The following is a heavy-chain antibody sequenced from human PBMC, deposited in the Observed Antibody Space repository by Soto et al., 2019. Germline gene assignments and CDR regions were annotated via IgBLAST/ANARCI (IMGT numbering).Heavy chain of an antibody. J-gene: IGHJ4*02. Sequence: TSETLSLTCTVSGGSISSYYCSWIRQPPGKGLEWIGYIYYSGSTNYNPSLKSRVTISVDTSKNQFSLKLGSVTAADTAVYYCARDYNDFWSGYNHYFDYWGQGTLVTVSS. CDR2: IYYSGST. V-gene: IGHV4-59*01. D-gene: IGHD3-3*01. CDR1: GGSISSYY. CDR3: ARDYNDFWSGYNHYFDY.